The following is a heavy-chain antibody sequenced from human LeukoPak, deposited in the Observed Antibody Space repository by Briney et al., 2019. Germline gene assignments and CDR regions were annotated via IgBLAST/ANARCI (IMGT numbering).Heavy chain of an antibody. CDR3: ARGSGRVLDY. CDR2: IYHSGST. CDR1: GGSISSSSYY. Sequence: PSETLSLTCTVSGGSISSSSYYWGWIRQPPGKGLEWIGEIYHSGSTNYNPSLKSRVTISVDKSKNQFSLKLSSVTAADTAVYYCARGSGRVLDYWGQGTLVTVSS. D-gene: IGHD1-26*01. V-gene: IGHV4-39*07. J-gene: IGHJ4*02.